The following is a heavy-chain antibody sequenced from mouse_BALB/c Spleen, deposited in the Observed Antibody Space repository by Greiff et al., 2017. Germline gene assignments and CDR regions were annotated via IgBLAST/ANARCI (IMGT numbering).Heavy chain of an antibody. CDR2: IRNKANGYTT. J-gene: IGHJ4*01. Sequence: EVKLVESGGGLVQPGGSLRLSCATSGFTFTDYYMSWVRQPPGKALEWLGFIRNKANGYTTEYSASVKGQFTISRDNSQSILYLQMNTLRAEDSATYYCAREGDGYYGYYAMDYWGQGTSVTVSS. CDR3: AREGDGYYGYYAMDY. CDR1: GFTFTDYY. D-gene: IGHD2-3*01. V-gene: IGHV7-3*02.